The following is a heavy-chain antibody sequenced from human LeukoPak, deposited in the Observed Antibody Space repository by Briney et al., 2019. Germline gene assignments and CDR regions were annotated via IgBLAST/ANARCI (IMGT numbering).Heavy chain of an antibody. CDR1: GGTFSSYA. J-gene: IGHJ4*02. D-gene: IGHD3-22*01. V-gene: IGHV1-69*13. CDR2: IIPIFGTA. CDR3: ARDRFIYYDSSGYVFDY. Sequence: SVKVSCKASGGTFSSYAISWVRQAPGQGLEWMGGIIPIFGTANYAQKFQGRVTITADESTGTAYMELSSLRSEDTAVYYCARDRFIYYDSSGYVFDYWGQGTLVTVSS.